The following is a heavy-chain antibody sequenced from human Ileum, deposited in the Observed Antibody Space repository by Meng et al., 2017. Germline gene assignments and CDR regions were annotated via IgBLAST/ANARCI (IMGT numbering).Heavy chain of an antibody. J-gene: IGHJ4*02. D-gene: IGHD2-15*01. Sequence: GESLKISCEGSGVTFSGHWMHWVRQAPGKGLVWVSHINGSGGSIDYADSVRGRFTISRDNAKNTVYLQMNSLRAEDTAVYSCTGRWWFVDWGQGTVVTVSS. CDR2: INGSGGSI. CDR3: TGRWWFVD. V-gene: IGHV3-74*01. CDR1: GVTFSGHW.